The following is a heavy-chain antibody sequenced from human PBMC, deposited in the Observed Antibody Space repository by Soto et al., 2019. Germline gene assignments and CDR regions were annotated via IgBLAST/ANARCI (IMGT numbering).Heavy chain of an antibody. CDR2: IIPIFGTA. CDR3: ASTRSLGYCSGGSCPSGWYVIDY. CDR1: GGTFSSYA. Sequence: QVQLVQSGAEVKKPGSSVKVSCKASGGTFSSYAISWVRQAPGQGLEWMGGIIPIFGTANYAQKFQGRVTITADDSTSTAYMELSSLRSEDTAVYYCASTRSLGYCSGGSCPSGWYVIDYWGQGTLVTVSA. D-gene: IGHD2-15*01. V-gene: IGHV1-69*01. J-gene: IGHJ4*02.